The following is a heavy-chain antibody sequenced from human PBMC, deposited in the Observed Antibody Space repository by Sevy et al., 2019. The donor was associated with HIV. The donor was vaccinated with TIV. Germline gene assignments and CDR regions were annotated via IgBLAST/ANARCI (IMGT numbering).Heavy chain of an antibody. J-gene: IGHJ6*02. CDR3: ARDRYYDPSGYYYYYYGMDV. D-gene: IGHD3-22*01. CDR2: IYSGGST. V-gene: IGHV3-66*01. Sequence: GGSLRLSCAASEFTVTNNYMSWVRQAPGKGLEWVSTIYSGGSTFYADSVKGRFTISRDNSKNTLYLQMNSLRAEDTAVYYCARDRYYDPSGYYYYYYGMDVWGQGTTVTVSS. CDR1: EFTVTNNY.